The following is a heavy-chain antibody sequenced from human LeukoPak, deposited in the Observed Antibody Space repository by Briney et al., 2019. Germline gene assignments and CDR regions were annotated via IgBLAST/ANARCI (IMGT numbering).Heavy chain of an antibody. CDR3: ASIGYSYGLNSVSFDI. V-gene: IGHV4-30-2*01. D-gene: IGHD5-18*01. J-gene: IGHJ3*02. CDR1: GGSISSGGYS. CDR2: IYHSGST. Sequence: PSETLSLTCAVSGGSISSGGYSWSWIRQPPGKGLEWIGYIYHSGSTYYNPSLKSRVTISVDRSKNQFSLKLSSVTAADTAVYYCASIGYSYGLNSVSFDIWGQGTMVTVSS.